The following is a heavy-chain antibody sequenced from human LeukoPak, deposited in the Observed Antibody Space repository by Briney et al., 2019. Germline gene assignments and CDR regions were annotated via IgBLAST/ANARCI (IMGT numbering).Heavy chain of an antibody. CDR1: GGTFSSYA. Sequence: APVKVSCKASGGTFSSYAINWVRQAPGQGLEWMGGIFPIFGTANYAQKFQGRVTITADESTSTAYMELSSLRSEDTAVYYCVTGGSYPGFDYWGQGTLVTVSS. V-gene: IGHV1-69*13. D-gene: IGHD1-26*01. CDR3: VTGGSYPGFDY. J-gene: IGHJ4*02. CDR2: IFPIFGTA.